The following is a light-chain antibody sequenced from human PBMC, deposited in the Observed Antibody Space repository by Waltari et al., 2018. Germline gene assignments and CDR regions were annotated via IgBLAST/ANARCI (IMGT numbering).Light chain of an antibody. CDR2: GVR. J-gene: IGLJ2*01. CDR3: SSYTSSSTYVV. Sequence: QSALTQPASVSGSPGQSITTSCTGTSSDVGGHNYVSWYQQPPGKPPKPMISGVRNRPSGVSNRYSGSKSGNTASLTISGLQAEDEADYYCSSYTSSSTYVVFGGGTKLTVL. CDR1: SSDVGGHNY. V-gene: IGLV2-14*01.